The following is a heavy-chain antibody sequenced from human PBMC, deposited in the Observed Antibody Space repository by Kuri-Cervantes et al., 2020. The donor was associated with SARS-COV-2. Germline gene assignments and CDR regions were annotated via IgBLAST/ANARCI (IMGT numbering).Heavy chain of an antibody. CDR2: ISAYNGNT. CDR3: YCAPKEGFDS. Sequence: ASVKVSCKASGYTFTSYGISWVRQAPGQGLEWMGWISAYNGNTNYAQKLQGRVTMTTDTSTSTAYMELRGLTSEDTAIYYCYCAPKEGFDSWGQGTLVTVSS. D-gene: IGHD2-21*01. J-gene: IGHJ4*02. V-gene: IGHV1-18*01. CDR1: GYTFTSYG.